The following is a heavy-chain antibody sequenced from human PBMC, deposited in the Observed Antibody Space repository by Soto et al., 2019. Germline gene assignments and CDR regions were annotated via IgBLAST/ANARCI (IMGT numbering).Heavy chain of an antibody. J-gene: IGHJ6*03. CDR1: GFAFHSYW. Sequence: GGSLRLSCAASGFAFHSYWMTWVRQAPGKGLQWVANIKHDGSGEYYVDSAKGRFTISRDNAKNSLYLQMNSLRAEDTAVYYCARDVVPNNYYYYFYMDVGGKGTTVTVSS. CDR2: IKHDGSGE. V-gene: IGHV3-7*01. D-gene: IGHD2-2*01. CDR3: ARDVVPNNYYYYFYMDV.